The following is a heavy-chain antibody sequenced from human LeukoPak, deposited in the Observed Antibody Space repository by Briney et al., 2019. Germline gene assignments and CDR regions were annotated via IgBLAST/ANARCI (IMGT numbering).Heavy chain of an antibody. CDR3: ARELVARTAYYYYYGMDV. CDR1: GGSISSYY. Sequence: SETLSLTCTVSGGSISSYYWSWIRQPPGKGLEWIGYIYYSGSTNYNPSLKSRVTISVDTSKNQFSLKLSSVTAADTAVYYCARELVARTAYYYYYGMDVWGQGTTVTVSS. J-gene: IGHJ6*02. V-gene: IGHV4-59*12. D-gene: IGHD2-15*01. CDR2: IYYSGST.